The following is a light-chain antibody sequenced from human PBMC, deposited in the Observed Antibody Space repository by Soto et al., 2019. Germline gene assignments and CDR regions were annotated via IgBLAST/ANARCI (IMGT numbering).Light chain of an antibody. CDR2: CAS. CDR3: QQFATSPLT. CDR1: QSLSSSD. Sequence: ENVLTQSPGTLSLSPGERATLSCRASQSLSSSDLAWYQQKPGQAHRLLIYCASSRATGIPDRFSGSGSGTDFTLTISRLETEDFAVYYCQQFATSPLTFGGGTKVEIK. V-gene: IGKV3-20*01. J-gene: IGKJ4*01.